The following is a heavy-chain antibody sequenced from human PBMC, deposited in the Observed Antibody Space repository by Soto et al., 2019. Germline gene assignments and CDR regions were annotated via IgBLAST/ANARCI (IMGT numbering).Heavy chain of an antibody. CDR3: ANMGTTATGPYYFDN. Sequence: QVQLQESGPGLVKPSQTLSLTCTVSGGSISSGNYYWSWIRQPPGKGLEWIGFISYSDSTYYSLSLKSLVTIAVDTSKKQISPNLSIVTAADTAVYYCANMGTTATGPYYFDNWGQGTLVTVSS. D-gene: IGHD4-17*01. J-gene: IGHJ4*02. V-gene: IGHV4-30-4*01. CDR2: ISYSDST. CDR1: GGSISSGNYY.